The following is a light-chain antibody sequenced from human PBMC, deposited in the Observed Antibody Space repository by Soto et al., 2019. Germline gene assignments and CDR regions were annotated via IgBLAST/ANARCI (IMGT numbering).Light chain of an antibody. CDR3: QQYGSSVT. CDR1: QTVGSSW. V-gene: IGKV3-20*01. J-gene: IGKJ4*01. CDR2: GAS. Sequence: EIALTHSQGTLSFSPWERATLSSAASQTVGSSWLVWYQQKPGQAPRLLIFGASSRPPGIPDKLSGSGSGTDFPLPISKLEPEDFAVYYGQQYGSSVTFGGGTKV.